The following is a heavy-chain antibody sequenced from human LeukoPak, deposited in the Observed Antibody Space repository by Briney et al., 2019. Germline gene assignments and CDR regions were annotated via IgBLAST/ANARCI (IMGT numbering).Heavy chain of an antibody. J-gene: IGHJ5*02. D-gene: IGHD6-13*01. V-gene: IGHV1-2*02. CDR3: ASEGMAAAGFP. CDR2: NKPNSAGT. Sequence: ASLKASCKASRYTFTGYYMHWVRQAPGQGLERSGWNKPNSAGTDYAQSSQGRVTITRETSISTGYMGARRMRSDDTAVYHSASEGMAAAGFPWGKGTLVTVSS. CDR1: RYTFTGYY.